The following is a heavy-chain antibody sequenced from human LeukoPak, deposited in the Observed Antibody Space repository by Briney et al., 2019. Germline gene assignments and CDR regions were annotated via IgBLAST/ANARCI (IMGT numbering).Heavy chain of an antibody. J-gene: IGHJ4*02. D-gene: IGHD1-26*01. CDR1: GFTFSSYS. CDR3: AREEGGSYFEY. Sequence: GGSLRLSCAASGFTFSSYSMNWVRQAPGKGLEWVSYISSSSSTIYYADSVKGRFTISRVNAKSSLYLQMNSLRAEDTAVYYCAREEGGSYFEYWGQGTLVTVSS. CDR2: ISSSSSTI. V-gene: IGHV3-48*01.